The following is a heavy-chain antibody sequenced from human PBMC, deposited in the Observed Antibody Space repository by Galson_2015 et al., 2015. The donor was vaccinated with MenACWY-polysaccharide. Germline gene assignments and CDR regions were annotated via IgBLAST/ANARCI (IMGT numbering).Heavy chain of an antibody. D-gene: IGHD2-2*01. CDR1: GSRFSNSG. CDR2: IQYDGSNK. Sequence: SLRLSCAASGSRFSNSGMHWVRQAPGKGLEWVAVIQYDGSNKVYADSVNGRFTISRDNSKNTVFLEMNTLGVEDTAVYYCAREGSRIVFHAFDIWGQGTMVTVSS. V-gene: IGHV3-33*01. J-gene: IGHJ3*02. CDR3: AREGSRIVFHAFDI.